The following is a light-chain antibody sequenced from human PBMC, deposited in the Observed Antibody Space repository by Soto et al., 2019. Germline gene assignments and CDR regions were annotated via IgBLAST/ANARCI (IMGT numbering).Light chain of an antibody. CDR2: NVS. Sequence: QSVLTQPPSVSGSPGQSITISCTGSSCDVGGYNYVSWYQQYPAEAHKLVISNVSNRPSGVYNRFSGYKAGYTASLTISGLQAEDEADYYCCSYASLNTPLLGGGTKLTVL. V-gene: IGLV2-14*01. CDR1: SCDVGGYNY. CDR3: CSYASLNTPL. J-gene: IGLJ2*01.